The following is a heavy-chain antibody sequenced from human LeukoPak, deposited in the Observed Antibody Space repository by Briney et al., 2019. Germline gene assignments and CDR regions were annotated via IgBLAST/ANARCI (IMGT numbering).Heavy chain of an antibody. V-gene: IGHV4-34*01. Sequence: SSETLSLTCAVYGGSFSGYYWSWIRQPPGKGLEWIGEINHSGSTNYNPSLKSRVTISVDTSKNQFSLKLSSVTAADTAVYYCARVGPYYDFWSGYPYGMDVWGQGTTVTVSS. CDR2: INHSGST. CDR3: ARVGPYYDFWSGYPYGMDV. J-gene: IGHJ6*02. D-gene: IGHD3-3*01. CDR1: GGSFSGYY.